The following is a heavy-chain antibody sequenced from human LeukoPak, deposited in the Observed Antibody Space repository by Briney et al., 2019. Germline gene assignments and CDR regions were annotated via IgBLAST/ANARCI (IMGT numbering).Heavy chain of an antibody. CDR3: ARDSFSDSGVDY. J-gene: IGHJ4*02. CDR2: IYTSGST. Sequence: SETLSLTCTVSGYSISSGYYWSWIRQPAGKGLEWIGRIYTSGSTNYNPSLKSRVTISVDTSKNQFSLKLSSVTAADTAVYYCARDSFSDSGVDYWGQGTLVTVSS. D-gene: IGHD4-17*01. V-gene: IGHV4-61*02. CDR1: GYSISSGYY.